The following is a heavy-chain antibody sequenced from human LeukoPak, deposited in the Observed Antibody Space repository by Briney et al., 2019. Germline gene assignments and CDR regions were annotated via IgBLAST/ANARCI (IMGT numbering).Heavy chain of an antibody. CDR3: AHRPNGHYYYYYGMDV. V-gene: IGHV2-5*02. Sequence: SGPTLVNPTQTLTLTCTFSGFSLSTSGVGAGWIRQPPGKALEWLVLIYWDDDKRYSPSLKSRLTITKDTSKNQVVLTMTNMDPVDTATYYCAHRPNGHYYYYYGMDVWGQGTTVTVSS. J-gene: IGHJ6*02. CDR2: IYWDDDK. CDR1: GFSLSTSGVG. D-gene: IGHD4-17*01.